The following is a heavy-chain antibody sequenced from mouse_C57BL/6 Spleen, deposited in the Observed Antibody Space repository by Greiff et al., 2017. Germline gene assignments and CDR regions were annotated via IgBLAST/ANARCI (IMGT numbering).Heavy chain of an antibody. D-gene: IGHD2-1*01. CDR3: ARSGDYGNYRYYFDY. J-gene: IGHJ2*01. CDR2: IYPGDGDT. CDR1: GYAFSSSW. Sequence: VQLQQSGPELVKPGASVKISCKASGYAFSSSWMNWVKQRPGKGLVRIGRIYPGDGDTNYNGKFKGKATLTADKSSSTAYMQLSSLTSEDSAVYFCARSGDYGNYRYYFDYWGQGTTLTVSS. V-gene: IGHV1-82*01.